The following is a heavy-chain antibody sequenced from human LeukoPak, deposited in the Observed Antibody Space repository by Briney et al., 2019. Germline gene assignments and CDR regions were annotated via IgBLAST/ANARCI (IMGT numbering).Heavy chain of an antibody. CDR3: AKLESPGYGDYGEYFQH. J-gene: IGHJ1*01. CDR2: ISGSGGST. D-gene: IGHD4-17*01. Sequence: GGSLRLSCAASGFTFSSYAMSWVRQAPGKGLEWVSAISGSGGSTYYADSVKGRFTISRDNSKNTLYLQMNSLRAEDTAVYYCAKLESPGYGDYGEYFQHWGQGTLVTVSS. CDR1: GFTFSSYA. V-gene: IGHV3-23*01.